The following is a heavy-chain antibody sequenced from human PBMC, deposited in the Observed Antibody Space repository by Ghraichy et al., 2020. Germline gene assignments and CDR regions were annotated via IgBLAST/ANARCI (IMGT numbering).Heavy chain of an antibody. CDR2: IYYSGST. Sequence: SETLSLTCTVSGGSISSYYWSWIRQPPGKGLEWIGYIYYSGSTNYNPSLKSRVTISVDTSKNQFSLKLSSVTAADTAVYYCARDYGDYLDYWGQGTLVTVSS. CDR3: ARDYGDYLDY. J-gene: IGHJ4*02. CDR1: GGSISSYY. D-gene: IGHD4-17*01. V-gene: IGHV4-59*01.